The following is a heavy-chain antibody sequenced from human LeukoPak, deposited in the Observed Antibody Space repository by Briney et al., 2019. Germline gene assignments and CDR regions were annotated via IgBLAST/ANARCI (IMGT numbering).Heavy chain of an antibody. Sequence: GGSLRPSCEVSGFTFKTYAMSWVRQAPGKGLEWVSILGSGGSTYYADSVKGRFTISRDNSKNTLYLQMTSLRGEDTAVYYCAKRIPVVAMQYFDLWGRGTLVAVSS. V-gene: IGHV3-23*01. CDR1: GFTFKTYA. D-gene: IGHD6-19*01. J-gene: IGHJ2*01. CDR2: LGSGGST. CDR3: AKRIPVVAMQYFDL.